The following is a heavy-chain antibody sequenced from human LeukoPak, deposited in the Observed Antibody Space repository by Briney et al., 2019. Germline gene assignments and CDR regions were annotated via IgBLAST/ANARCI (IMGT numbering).Heavy chain of an antibody. CDR1: GFTFCHYS. D-gene: IGHD3-9*01. V-gene: IGHV3-30*04. Sequence: GGSLRLSCAASGFTFCHYSLHWVRQAPGKGLEWVAVISSDGNDKHYADSVKGRFTISRDNSRDTLFLEMSSLRPEDSAVYYCGREGHYDILTGYSPVEYYYYFMDVWGKGTTVTVSS. CDR2: ISSDGNDK. J-gene: IGHJ6*03. CDR3: GREGHYDILTGYSPVEYYYYFMDV.